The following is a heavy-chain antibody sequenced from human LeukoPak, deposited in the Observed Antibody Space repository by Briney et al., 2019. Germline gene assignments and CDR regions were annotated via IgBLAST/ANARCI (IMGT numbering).Heavy chain of an antibody. CDR1: RGTNSSSSAH. Sequence: PSETLSLTCTVSRGTNSSSSAHWGGIRQPPGKGLEWIGSIYYSKNTYYNPSLKSRVTISADTSKNQFSLTLGSVSATDTAVYYCVSPRGFSYGYFDYWGQGTLVTVSS. J-gene: IGHJ4*02. CDR3: VSPRGFSYGYFDY. CDR2: IYYSKNT. V-gene: IGHV4-39*01. D-gene: IGHD5-18*01.